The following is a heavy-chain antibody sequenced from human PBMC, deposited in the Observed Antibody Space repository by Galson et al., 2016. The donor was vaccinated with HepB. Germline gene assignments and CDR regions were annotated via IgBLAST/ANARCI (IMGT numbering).Heavy chain of an antibody. Sequence: SVKVSCKAPGYFFTTYYIQWMRQAPGQGLEWLGIINPSGGSAKYAQDFEGRLTMTTEPATSTVYMDLSSLRSEDTAVYYCARGDYGDAVGEHWGQGTLVTVSS. D-gene: IGHD4-17*01. CDR1: GYFFTTYY. CDR2: INPSGGSA. CDR3: ARGDYGDAVGEH. V-gene: IGHV1-46*01. J-gene: IGHJ1*01.